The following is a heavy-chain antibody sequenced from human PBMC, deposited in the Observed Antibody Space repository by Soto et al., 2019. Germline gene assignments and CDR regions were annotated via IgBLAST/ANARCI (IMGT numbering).Heavy chain of an antibody. J-gene: IGHJ6*03. CDR1: GFXVXSXY. Sequence: EVQLVESGGGLVQPGGSLRLSCAXSGFXVXSXYMSWVRQAPGKGLEWVSVIYSGGSTYYADSVKGRFTISRDNSKNTLYLQMNSLRAEDTAVYYCARLSLRYYYYYMDVWGKGTTVTVSS. CDR3: ARLSLRYYYYYMDV. D-gene: IGHD4-17*01. CDR2: IYSGGST. V-gene: IGHV3-66*04.